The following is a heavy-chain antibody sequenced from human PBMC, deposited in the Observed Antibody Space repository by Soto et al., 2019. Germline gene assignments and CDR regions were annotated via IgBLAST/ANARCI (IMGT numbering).Heavy chain of an antibody. V-gene: IGHV1-69*01. CDR1: GGTFSSYA. J-gene: IGHJ4*02. CDR2: IIPIFGTA. Sequence: QVQLVQSVAEVKKPGSSGNGSCKAAGGTFSSYAISWVRQAPGQELEWMGGIIPIFGTANYEQKFQGRVTMSAVDSTSSGYMELFTLSSDGTAVYYCATPIRITMVRGFGSCAYWGQGTLVTLSA. D-gene: IGHD3-10*01. CDR3: ATPIRITMVRGFGSCAY.